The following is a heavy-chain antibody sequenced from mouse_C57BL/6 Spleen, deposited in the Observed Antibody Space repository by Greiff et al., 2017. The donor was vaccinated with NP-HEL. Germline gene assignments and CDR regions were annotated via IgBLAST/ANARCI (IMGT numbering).Heavy chain of an antibody. CDR1: GYTFTDYN. D-gene: IGHD2-2*01. CDR3: ARGGSTMVTPAWFAY. Sequence: EVQLQQSGPELVKPGASVKIPCKASGYTFTDYNMDWVKQSHGKSLEWIGDINPNNGGTIYNQKFKGKATLTVDKSSSTAYMELRSLTSEDTAVYYCARGGSTMVTPAWFAYWGQGTLVTVSA. CDR2: INPNNGGT. V-gene: IGHV1-18*01. J-gene: IGHJ3*01.